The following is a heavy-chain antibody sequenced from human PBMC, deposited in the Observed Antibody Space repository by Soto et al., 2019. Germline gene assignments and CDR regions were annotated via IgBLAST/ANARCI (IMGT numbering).Heavy chain of an antibody. CDR1: GGSISSSSYY. J-gene: IGHJ4*02. CDR2: IYYSGST. CDR3: ARLRYSSGWPAHFDY. D-gene: IGHD6-19*01. Sequence: SETLSLTCTVSGGSISSSSYYWGWIRQPPGKGLEWIGSIYYSGSTYYNPSLKSRVTISVDTSKNQFSLKLSSVTAADTAVYYCARLRYSSGWPAHFDYWGQGTLVTVSS. V-gene: IGHV4-39*01.